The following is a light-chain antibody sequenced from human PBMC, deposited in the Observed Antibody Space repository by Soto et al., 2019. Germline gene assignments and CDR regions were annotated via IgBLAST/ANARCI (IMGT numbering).Light chain of an antibody. V-gene: IGKV3-11*01. CDR2: DAS. CDR1: QSVSSY. Sequence: EIVLTQSPATLSLSPGERATLSCRASQSVSSYLAWYQQKPGQAPRLLIYDASNRATGIPARFSGGGSGTDDTLTISSLEPEDFAVYYCQQRSNWLPRTFGGGTKVEIK. CDR3: QQRSNWLPRT. J-gene: IGKJ4*01.